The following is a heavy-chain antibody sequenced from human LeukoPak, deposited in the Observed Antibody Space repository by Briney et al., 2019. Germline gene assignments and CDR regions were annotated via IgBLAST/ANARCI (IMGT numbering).Heavy chain of an antibody. J-gene: IGHJ4*02. CDR2: IIPSGHTT. Sequence: GGTLRLSCAASGFTFSSHGMNWVRQAPGKGLEWVSGIIPSGHTTYYADSVKGRFTISRDNSKNTLYLQINSLRAEDMALYYCAKSSDGSTSFDQWGQGTLVTVSS. CDR1: GFTFSSHG. CDR3: AKSSDGSTSFDQ. V-gene: IGHV3-23*01. D-gene: IGHD2-2*01.